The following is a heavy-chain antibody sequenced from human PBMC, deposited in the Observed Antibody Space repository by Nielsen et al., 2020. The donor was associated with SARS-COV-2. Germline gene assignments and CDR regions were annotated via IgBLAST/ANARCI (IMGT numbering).Heavy chain of an antibody. Sequence: GESLKISCTASGFSFMTYNMHWVRQAPGKGLEWVAAILHYGGNVYHADSVKGRFTISRENAKNSLYLQMNSLRAGDTAVYYCARGFMGAKDYWGQGTLVTVSS. D-gene: IGHD1-26*01. CDR2: ILHYGGNV. J-gene: IGHJ4*02. CDR3: ARGFMGAKDY. CDR1: GFSFMTYN. V-gene: IGHV3-30*14.